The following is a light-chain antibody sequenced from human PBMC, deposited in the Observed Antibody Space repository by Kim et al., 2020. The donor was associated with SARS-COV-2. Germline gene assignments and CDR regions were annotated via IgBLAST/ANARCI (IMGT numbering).Light chain of an antibody. CDR1: SVGSKS. J-gene: IGLJ1*01. CDR3: QVWDSSTDHYV. V-gene: IGLV3-21*04. CDR2: YDT. Sequence: APGKTTRITCGGNSVGSKSVQWYQQRPGQAPVLVIYYDTDRPSGIPERFSGSNSGDTATLTISRVEAGDEANYYCQVWDSSTDHYVFGTGTKVTVL.